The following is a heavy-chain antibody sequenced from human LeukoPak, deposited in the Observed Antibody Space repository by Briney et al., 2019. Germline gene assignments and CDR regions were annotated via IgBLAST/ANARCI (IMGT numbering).Heavy chain of an antibody. CDR3: ARAPVPGWSGYSSHAC. Sequence: PGGSLRLSCAASGFTFSSYWMNWVRQVPGKGLVWVSRINSDGSNIGYADSVKGRFTISRDNAKNTLYLQMNSLRAEDTAVYYCARAPVPGWSGYSSHACWGQGTLVTVSS. D-gene: IGHD3-3*01. J-gene: IGHJ4*02. CDR1: GFTFSSYW. CDR2: INSDGSNI. V-gene: IGHV3-74*01.